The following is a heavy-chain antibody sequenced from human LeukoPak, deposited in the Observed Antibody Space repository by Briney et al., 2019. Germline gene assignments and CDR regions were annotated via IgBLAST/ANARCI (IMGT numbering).Heavy chain of an antibody. V-gene: IGHV4-39*01. CDR2: IYYSGST. CDR3: ARLVSDP. Sequence: PSETLSLTCTVSGGSISSSTYYWGWIRQPPGKRLEWIGSIYYSGSTYYNPSLKSRATISVDTSKNQFSLKLSSVIVADTAVYYCARLVSDPWGQGALVTVSS. CDR1: GGSISSSTYY. J-gene: IGHJ5*02.